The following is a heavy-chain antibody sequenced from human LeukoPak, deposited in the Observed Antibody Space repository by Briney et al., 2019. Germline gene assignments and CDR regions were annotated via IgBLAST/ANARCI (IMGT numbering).Heavy chain of an antibody. CDR2: INSDGSST. Sequence: PGGSLRLSCAASGFTFSDYWMHWVRQAPGKGLVWVSRINSDGSSTIYADSVKGRFTISRDNAKNTLYLQMNSLRAEDTALYYCTRGYVGIDYWGQGTLVTVPS. J-gene: IGHJ4*02. CDR3: TRGYVGIDY. V-gene: IGHV3-74*01. CDR1: GFTFSDYW. D-gene: IGHD5-12*01.